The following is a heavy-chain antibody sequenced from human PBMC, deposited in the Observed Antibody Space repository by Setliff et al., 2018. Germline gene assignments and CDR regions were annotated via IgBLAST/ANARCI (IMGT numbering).Heavy chain of an antibody. CDR1: GYSLSNYV. D-gene: IGHD4-17*01. V-gene: IGHV7-4-1*02. J-gene: IGHJ4*01. Sequence: ASVTVSCKASGYSLSNYVMNWVRQAPGQGLEWMGWINTKTGDPSYAQGYTGRFAFSLDTSDSTTYLDISTLKAEDTATYFCARADHLVTTTFDYWGQGTLVTVSS. CDR3: ARADHLVTTTFDY. CDR2: INTKTGDP.